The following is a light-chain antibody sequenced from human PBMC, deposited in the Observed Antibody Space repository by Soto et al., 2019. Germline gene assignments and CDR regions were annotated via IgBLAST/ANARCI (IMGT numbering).Light chain of an antibody. J-gene: IGKJ1*01. V-gene: IGKV3-20*01. CDR2: GAS. CDR3: QQYGSSPGT. CDR1: QSVSSSY. Sequence: EIGLSLSPGTLSLYPGERATLSCRASQSVSSSYLAWYQQKPGQAPRLLIYGASSRATGIPDRFSGSGSGTDFTLTISRLEPEDFAVYYCQQYGSSPGTFGQG.